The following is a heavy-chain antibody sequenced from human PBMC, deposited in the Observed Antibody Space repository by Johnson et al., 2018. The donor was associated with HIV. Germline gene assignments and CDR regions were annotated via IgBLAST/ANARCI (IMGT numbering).Heavy chain of an antibody. V-gene: IGHV3-74*01. Sequence: VQLVESGGGLVQPGGSLRLSCAASGLIFSRSWMHWVRQAPGKGLVWVSRTNSDGSNKYYADSVKGRFTISRDNSKNTLYLQMNSLRAEDTAVYYCVRPAAAGRDDAFDIWGQGTMVTVSS. CDR2: TNSDGSNK. J-gene: IGHJ3*02. CDR1: GLIFSRSW. CDR3: VRPAAAGRDDAFDI. D-gene: IGHD6-13*01.